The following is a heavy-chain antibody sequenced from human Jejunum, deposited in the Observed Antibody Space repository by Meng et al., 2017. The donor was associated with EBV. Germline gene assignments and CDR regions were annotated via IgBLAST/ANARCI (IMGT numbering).Heavy chain of an antibody. CDR1: LDPGTSATYW. CDR2: IYNGGSP. CDR3: AYYLSGRGGVGS. D-gene: IGHD1-26*01. Sequence: QQESGPGRGSPSVPLSLTCISALDPGTSATYWWSWFRVPPGKGLEWSGYIYNGGSPNYIPPLRTRVTISLTTSKNLFPLKLSSVTAADRAMYECAYYLSGRGGVGSWGQGTLVTVSS. J-gene: IGHJ4*02. V-gene: IGHV4-61*01.